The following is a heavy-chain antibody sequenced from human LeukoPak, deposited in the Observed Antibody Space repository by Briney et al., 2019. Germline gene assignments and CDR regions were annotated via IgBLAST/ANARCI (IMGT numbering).Heavy chain of an antibody. J-gene: IGHJ4*02. Sequence: SSETLSLTYSVSGGSISSYYWSWIRQPLGKGLEWIGYIYHSGSTNYNPSLKSRVSISVNTSKNEFSLKLSSVTAADTAVYYCARHDWSYPCFDYWGQGILVTVSS. D-gene: IGHD1-7*01. CDR1: GGSISSYY. CDR3: ARHDWSYPCFDY. CDR2: IYHSGST. V-gene: IGHV4-59*01.